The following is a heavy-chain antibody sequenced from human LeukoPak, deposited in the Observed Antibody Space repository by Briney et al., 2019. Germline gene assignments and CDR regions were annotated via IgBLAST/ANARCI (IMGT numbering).Heavy chain of an antibody. CDR3: ARGGVGLRGWELLHSNDY. J-gene: IGHJ4*02. CDR2: INPFSDNR. V-gene: IGHV1-18*01. Sequence: GASVKVSCKASGYTFTDYGINWVRQAPGQGLEWMGWINPFSDNRNYAQNLQGRVTMTTDTSTSTAYMQLGSLRSDDTALYYCARGGVGLRGWELLHSNDYWGQGTLVTVSS. D-gene: IGHD1-26*01. CDR1: GYTFTDYG.